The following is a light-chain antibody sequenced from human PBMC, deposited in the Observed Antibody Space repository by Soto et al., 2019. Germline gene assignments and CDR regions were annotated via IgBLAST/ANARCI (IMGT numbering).Light chain of an antibody. CDR2: DVS. V-gene: IGLV2-14*03. CDR1: SSDVGGYKY. CDR3: SSYTSSSPVV. J-gene: IGLJ2*01. Sequence: QSALTQPASVSGSPGQSITISCTGTSSDVGGYKYVSWYQQHPGKGPKLMIYDVSNRPSGVSNRFSGSKSGNTASLTISGLQAEDEADYFCSSYTSSSPVVFGGGTKLT.